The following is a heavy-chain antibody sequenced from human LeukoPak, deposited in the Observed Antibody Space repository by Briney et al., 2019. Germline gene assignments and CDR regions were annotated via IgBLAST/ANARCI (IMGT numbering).Heavy chain of an antibody. CDR1: GFTFDDYG. D-gene: IGHD3-22*01. CDR3: ARVHYYDSSGYPNWYFDL. V-gene: IGHV3-20*04. J-gene: IGHJ2*01. CDR2: INWNGGST. Sequence: GGSLRLSCAASGFTFDDYGMSWVRQAPGKGLEWVSGINWNGGSTGYADSVKGRFTISRDNAKNSLYLQMNSLRAEDTALYYCARVHYYDSSGYPNWYFDLWGRGTLDTVSS.